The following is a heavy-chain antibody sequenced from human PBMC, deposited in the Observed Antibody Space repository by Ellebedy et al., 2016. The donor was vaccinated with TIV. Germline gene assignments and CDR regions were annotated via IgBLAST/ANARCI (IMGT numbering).Heavy chain of an antibody. J-gene: IGHJ6*02. V-gene: IGHV5-51*01. Sequence: GESLKISCKGSGYSFTSYWIGSVRQMPGKGLEWMGIIYPGDSDTRYSPSFQGQFTISADKSISTAYLQWSSLKASDTAMYYCARLAAGLYYYYYGMDVWGQGTAVTVSS. CDR1: GYSFTSYW. D-gene: IGHD6-19*01. CDR2: IYPGDSDT. CDR3: ARLAAGLYYYYYGMDV.